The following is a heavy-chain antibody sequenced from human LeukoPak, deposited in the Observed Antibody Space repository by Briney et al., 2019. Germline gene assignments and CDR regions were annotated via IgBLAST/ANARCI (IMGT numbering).Heavy chain of an antibody. CDR2: IKQDGNEK. J-gene: IGHJ4*02. CDR3: AGSSGWLFDY. D-gene: IGHD6-19*01. V-gene: IGHV3-7*01. CDR1: GFTLSTYW. Sequence: GGSLRLSCAASGFTLSTYWMSWVRQAPGKGLEWVAGIKQDGNEKYYEDSVKGRFTISKDSAKNSLFLQMNSLRAEDTAVYYCAGSSGWLFDYWGQGTLVAVSS.